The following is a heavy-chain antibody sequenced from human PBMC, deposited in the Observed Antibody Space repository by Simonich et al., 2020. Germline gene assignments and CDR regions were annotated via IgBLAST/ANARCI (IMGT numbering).Heavy chain of an antibody. V-gene: IGHV3-53*01. CDR3: ARWTATGYYFDY. CDR1: GFTVSRNY. Sequence: EVQLVESGGGLIQPGGSLRLPCAASGFTVSRNYMSWVRRAPGKGLEGGSGIYSGGSTDTADSVKGRFTISRDNSKNTLYLQINSLRAEDTAVYYCARWTATGYYFDYWGQGTLVTVSS. J-gene: IGHJ4*02. D-gene: IGHD1-1*01. CDR2: IYSGGST.